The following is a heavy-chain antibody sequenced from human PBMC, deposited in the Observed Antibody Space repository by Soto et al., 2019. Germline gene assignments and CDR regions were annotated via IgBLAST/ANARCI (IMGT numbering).Heavy chain of an antibody. V-gene: IGHV4-4*02. CDR1: GRSTTNRVC. CDR3: AGGRDYDF. CDR2: IALDGHT. J-gene: IGHJ5*01. D-gene: IGHD1-26*01. Sequence: PSDPLSHNCDISGRSTTNRVCWTWVRQFPGRGLDWIGEIALDGHTNYNPSLSGRVTMSVDLSNSQFSLNVASVNAADTAVYFCAGGRDYDFWGHGTRVTVS.